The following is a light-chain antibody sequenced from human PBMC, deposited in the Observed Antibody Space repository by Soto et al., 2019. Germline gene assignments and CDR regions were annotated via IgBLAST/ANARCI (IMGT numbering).Light chain of an antibody. J-gene: IGKJ4*01. CDR3: QQYSTYFSLT. V-gene: IGKV1-5*03. Sequence: DILMTQSPSTLSASVGDRVTITRRDSQTISTWVAWYQHKPGKAPKLLIYKSASLESGVPSRFSGSGSGTEFTLTINGLQPDDFASYYCQQYSTYFSLTFGGGTKVDIK. CDR2: KSA. CDR1: QTISTW.